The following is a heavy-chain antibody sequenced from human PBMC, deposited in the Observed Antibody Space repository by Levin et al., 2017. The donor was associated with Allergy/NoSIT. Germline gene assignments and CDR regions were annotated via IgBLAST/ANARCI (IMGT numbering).Heavy chain of an antibody. D-gene: IGHD6-19*01. Sequence: PGESLKISCAASGFTFSSYWMHWVRQAPGKGLVWVSRINSDGSSTSYADSVKGRFTISRDNAKNTLYLQMNSLRAEDTAVYYCARDRGGLVAGTDAFDIWGQGTMVTVSS. CDR2: INSDGSST. J-gene: IGHJ3*02. V-gene: IGHV3-74*01. CDR3: ARDRGGLVAGTDAFDI. CDR1: GFTFSSYW.